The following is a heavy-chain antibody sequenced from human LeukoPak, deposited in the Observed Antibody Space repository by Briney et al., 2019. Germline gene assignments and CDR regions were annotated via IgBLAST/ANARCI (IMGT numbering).Heavy chain of an antibody. CDR3: ARQAGWSYYDSSGYLAGDY. D-gene: IGHD3-22*01. J-gene: IGHJ4*02. CDR2: IYPGDSDT. Sequence: GESLKFSCKGSGYSFTSYWIGWVRQMPGKGLEWMGIIYPGDSDTRYSPSFQGQVTISADKSISTAYLQWSSLKASDTAMYYCARQAGWSYYDSSGYLAGDYWGQGTLVTVSS. CDR1: GYSFTSYW. V-gene: IGHV5-51*01.